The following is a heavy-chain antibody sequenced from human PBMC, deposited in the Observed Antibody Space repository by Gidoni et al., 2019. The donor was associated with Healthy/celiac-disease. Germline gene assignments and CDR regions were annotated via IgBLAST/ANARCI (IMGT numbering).Heavy chain of an antibody. CDR1: GYTFTSYY. D-gene: IGHD3-16*01. J-gene: IGHJ6*02. CDR3: ARGSITRLDYYYYGMDV. Sequence: QVQLVQSGAEVKKPGASVKVSCKASGYTFTSYYMHWVRQAPGQGLEWMGIINPSGGSTSYAQKFQGRVTMTRDTSTSTVYMELSSLRSEDTAVYYCARGSITRLDYYYYGMDVWGQGTTVTVSS. CDR2: INPSGGST. V-gene: IGHV1-46*01.